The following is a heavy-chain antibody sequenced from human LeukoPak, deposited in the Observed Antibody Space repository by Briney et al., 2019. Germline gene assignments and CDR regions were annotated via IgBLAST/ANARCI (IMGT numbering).Heavy chain of an antibody. CDR2: ISSNGGST. V-gene: IGHV3-64*01. J-gene: IGHJ4*02. CDR1: GFTFSSYA. D-gene: IGHD3-3*01. CDR3: ARGGYDFWSGYDY. Sequence: GGSLRLSCAASGFTFSSYALHWVRQAPGKGLEYVSAISSNGGSTYYANSVKGRFTISRDNSKNTLYLQMGSLRAEDMAVYYCARGGYDFWSGYDYWGQGTLVTVSS.